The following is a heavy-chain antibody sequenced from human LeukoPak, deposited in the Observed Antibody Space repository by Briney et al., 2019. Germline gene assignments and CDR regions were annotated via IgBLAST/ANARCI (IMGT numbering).Heavy chain of an antibody. V-gene: IGHV3-21*01. Sequence: VGSLRLSCAASGFTFSSYSMNWVRQAPGKGLEWVSSISSSSSYIYYADSVKGRFTISRDNAKNSLYLQMNSLRAEDTAVYYCARVSLGYCTNGVCYTTDYWGQGTLVTVSS. J-gene: IGHJ4*02. CDR2: ISSSSSYI. D-gene: IGHD2-8*01. CDR1: GFTFSSYS. CDR3: ARVSLGYCTNGVCYTTDY.